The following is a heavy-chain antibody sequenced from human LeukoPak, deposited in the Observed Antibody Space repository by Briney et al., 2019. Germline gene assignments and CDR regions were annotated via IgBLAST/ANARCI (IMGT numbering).Heavy chain of an antibody. CDR2: FNSGSGTI. CDR1: GFIFSTYS. Sequence: GGSLRLSCAASGFIFSTYSMNWVRQAPGKGLEGVSYFNSGSGTISYADSVKGRFTISRDNAKNLVYLEMNSLRAEDTAVYYCARDRDYSFDYWGQGTLVTVSS. CDR3: ARDRDYSFDY. V-gene: IGHV3-48*01. J-gene: IGHJ4*02.